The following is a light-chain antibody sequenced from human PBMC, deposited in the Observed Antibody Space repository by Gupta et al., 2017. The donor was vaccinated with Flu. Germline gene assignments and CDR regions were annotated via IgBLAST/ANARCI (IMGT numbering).Light chain of an antibody. J-gene: IGKJ3*01. CDR2: GAS. V-gene: IGKV3-15*01. CDR1: QSVSSN. Sequence: EIVMTQSPATLSVSPGERATLSCRASQSVSSNLAWYQQKPGQAPRLLIYGASTRATGIPARFSGSGSGTEFTLTISSRQSEDFAVYYCQQYNNWPFFTFGPGTKVDIK. CDR3: QQYNNWPFFT.